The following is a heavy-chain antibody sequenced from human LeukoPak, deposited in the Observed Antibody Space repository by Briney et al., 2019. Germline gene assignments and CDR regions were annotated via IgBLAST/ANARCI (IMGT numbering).Heavy chain of an antibody. J-gene: IGHJ4*02. V-gene: IGHV3-33*01. CDR1: GFTFSSYG. Sequence: PGGSLRPSCAASGFTFSSYGMHWVRQAPGKGLERVAVIWYDGSNKYYADSVKGRFTISRDNSKNTLYLQMNSLRAEDTAVYYCARAELTGDGVDYWGQGTLVTVSS. CDR3: ARAELTGDGVDY. D-gene: IGHD7-27*01. CDR2: IWYDGSNK.